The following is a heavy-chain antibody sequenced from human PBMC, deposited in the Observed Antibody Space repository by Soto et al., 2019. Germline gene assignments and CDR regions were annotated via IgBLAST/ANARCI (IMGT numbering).Heavy chain of an antibody. V-gene: IGHV3-33*01. D-gene: IGHD4-17*01. CDR2: IWYDGSNK. CDR1: GFTFSSYG. Sequence: QVQLVESGGGVVQPGRSLRLSCAASGFTFSSYGMHWVRQAPGKGLEWVAVIWYDGSNKYYADSVKGRFTISRDNSKNTLYLQMNRLRAEDTAVYYCARGVMDGDYYYYYYRDVWGKGTTVTVSS. CDR3: ARGVMDGDYYYYYYRDV. J-gene: IGHJ6*03.